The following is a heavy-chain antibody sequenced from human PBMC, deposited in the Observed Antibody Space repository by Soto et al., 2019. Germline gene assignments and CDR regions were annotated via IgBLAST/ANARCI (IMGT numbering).Heavy chain of an antibody. CDR3: ARGPHCDP. CDR2: IYYSGST. Sequence: QVQLQESGPGLVKPSQTLSLTCTVSGGSISSGGYYWSWIRQHPGKGRKGIGYIYYSGSTYYNPSXXSXVXXSVDTSKNQFSLKLSSVTTADTAVYYCARGPHCDPWGQGTLVTVSS. CDR1: GGSISSGGYY. J-gene: IGHJ5*02. V-gene: IGHV4-31*01.